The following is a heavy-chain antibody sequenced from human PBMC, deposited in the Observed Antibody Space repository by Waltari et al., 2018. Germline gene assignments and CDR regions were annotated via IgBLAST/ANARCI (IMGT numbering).Heavy chain of an antibody. Sequence: QVQLQQWGAGLLKPSETLSLTCAVYGGSFSGYYWSWIRQPPGKGLEWIGEINHSGSTNYSPYLKSRVTISGDTSKNQFSLKLSSVTAADTAVYYCARGTLRPLKKRPYYFDYWGQGTLVTVSS. CDR1: GGSFSGYY. CDR3: ARGTLRPLKKRPYYFDY. CDR2: INHSGST. V-gene: IGHV4-34*01. D-gene: IGHD1-1*01. J-gene: IGHJ4*02.